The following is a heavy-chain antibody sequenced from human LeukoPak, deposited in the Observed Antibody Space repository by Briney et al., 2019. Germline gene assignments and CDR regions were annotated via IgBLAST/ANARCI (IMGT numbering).Heavy chain of an antibody. CDR2: IAGGGGNI. CDR1: GFTFRSYA. D-gene: IGHD7-27*01. V-gene: IGHV3-23*01. CDR3: AKIRAGDYYYFYGMDI. Sequence: GGSLRLSCAASGFTFRSYAMMWVRQAPGKGLEWVSAIAGGGGNIWYADSVKGRFTISSDNSKNTLYLQMNSLSADDTAVYFCAKIRAGDYYYFYGMDIWGQGTAVTVSS. J-gene: IGHJ6*02.